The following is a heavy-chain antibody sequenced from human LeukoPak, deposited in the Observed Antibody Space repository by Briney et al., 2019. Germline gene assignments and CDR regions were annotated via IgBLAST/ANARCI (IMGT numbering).Heavy chain of an antibody. V-gene: IGHV3-7*03. CDR2: IKQDGSEK. CDR1: GFTFSSYW. Sequence: GGSLRLSCAASGFTFSSYWMSWVRQAPGKGLEWVANIKQDGSEKYYVDSVKGRFTISRDNSKNTLYLQMNSLRAEDTAVYYCAKGSGNWFDPWGQGTLVTVSS. D-gene: IGHD7-27*01. CDR3: AKGSGNWFDP. J-gene: IGHJ5*02.